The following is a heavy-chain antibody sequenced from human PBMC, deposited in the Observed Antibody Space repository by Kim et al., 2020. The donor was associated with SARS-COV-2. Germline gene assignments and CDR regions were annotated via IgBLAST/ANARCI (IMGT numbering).Heavy chain of an antibody. CDR3: AYIGREMATRGGY. D-gene: IGHD5-12*01. V-gene: IGHV4-39*01. J-gene: IGHJ4*01. Sequence: YNPSLKSRVTISVDTSKNQFSLKLSSVTAADTAVYYCAYIGREMATRGGYWGHGTLVTVSS.